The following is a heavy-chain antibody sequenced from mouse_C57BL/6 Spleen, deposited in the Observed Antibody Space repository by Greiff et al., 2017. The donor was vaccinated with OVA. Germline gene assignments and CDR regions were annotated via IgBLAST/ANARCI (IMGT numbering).Heavy chain of an antibody. D-gene: IGHD2-3*01. J-gene: IGHJ4*01. V-gene: IGHV5-17*01. CDR1: GFPFSDYG. Sequence: EVKLQESGGGLVKPGGSLKLSCAASGFPFSDYGMHWVRQAPETGLEWVAYLSSGSSTIYYADTVKGRFTISRDNAKNTLFLQMTSLRSEDTAMYYCARPTYDGYPDYAMDYWGQGTSVTVSS. CDR3: ARPTYDGYPDYAMDY. CDR2: LSSGSSTI.